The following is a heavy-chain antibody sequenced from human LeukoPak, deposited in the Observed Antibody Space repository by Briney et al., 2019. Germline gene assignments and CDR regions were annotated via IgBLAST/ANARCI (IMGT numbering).Heavy chain of an antibody. Sequence: SQTLSLPCAVYGRPFSGYYWSWIRQPPGKGLEWIGEINQSRSTNYNPSLKSRVTISVDTSKNRFSLKLSSVTAADTAVYYCARRRDIVVVVAATHFDYWGQGTLVTVSS. CDR3: ARRRDIVVVVAATHFDY. V-gene: IGHV4-34*01. CDR2: INQSRST. CDR1: GRPFSGYY. D-gene: IGHD2-15*01. J-gene: IGHJ4*02.